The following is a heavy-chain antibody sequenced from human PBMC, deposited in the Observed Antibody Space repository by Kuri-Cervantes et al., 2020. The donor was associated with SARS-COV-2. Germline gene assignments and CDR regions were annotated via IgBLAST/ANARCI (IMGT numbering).Heavy chain of an antibody. CDR2: INPNSGGT. Sequence: ASVKVSCKASGYTFTGYYMHWVRQAPGQGLEWMGWINPNSGGTNYAQKFQGRVTMTRDTSISTAYMELSRLRSDDTAVYYCARDQSSSWYPNFAEYCWGQGTLVTVSS. CDR3: ARDQSSSWYPNFAEYC. V-gene: IGHV1-2*02. D-gene: IGHD6-13*01. CDR1: GYTFTGYY. J-gene: IGHJ4*02.